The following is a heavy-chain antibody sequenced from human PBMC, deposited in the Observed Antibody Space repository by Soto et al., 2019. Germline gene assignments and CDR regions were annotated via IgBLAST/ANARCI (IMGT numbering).Heavy chain of an antibody. CDR2: ISSSSNFK. V-gene: IGHV3-21*01. CDR3: TTEEFEVDY. D-gene: IGHD3-10*01. CDR1: GFALSSYA. J-gene: IGHJ4*02. Sequence: EVQLVESGGGLVTPGESLRLSCTVSGFALSSYAMTWVRQAPGKGLEWLASISSSSNFKYYGDSVKGRFIISRDNAKNSLYLQMNSLRVEDTAMYFCTTEEFEVDYWGQGTLITVSS.